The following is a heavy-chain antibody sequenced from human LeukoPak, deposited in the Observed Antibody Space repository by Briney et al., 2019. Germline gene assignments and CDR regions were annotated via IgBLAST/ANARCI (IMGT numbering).Heavy chain of an antibody. D-gene: IGHD2-2*01. CDR1: GFTFSSYG. CDR3: ARGYCSSTSCAFDY. Sequence: GGSLRLSCAASGFTFSSYGMHWVRQAPGKGLEWVAVIWYDGSNKYYADSVKGRFTISRDNSKNTLYLQMNSLRAEDTAVYYCARGYCSSTSCAFDYWGQGTLVTVSS. V-gene: IGHV3-33*01. CDR2: IWYDGSNK. J-gene: IGHJ4*02.